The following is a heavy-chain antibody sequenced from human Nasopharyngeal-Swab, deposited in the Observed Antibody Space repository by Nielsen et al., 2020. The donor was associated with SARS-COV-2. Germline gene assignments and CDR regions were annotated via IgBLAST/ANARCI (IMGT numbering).Heavy chain of an antibody. V-gene: IGHV3-30*03. CDR1: GFTFSSYG. Sequence: GESLKISCAASGFTFSSYGMHWARQAPGKGLEWVAVISYDGSNKYYADSVKGRFTISRDNSKNTLYLQMNSLRAEDTAVYYCAQGNYFDYWGQGTLVTVSS. J-gene: IGHJ4*02. CDR2: ISYDGSNK. CDR3: AQGNYFDY.